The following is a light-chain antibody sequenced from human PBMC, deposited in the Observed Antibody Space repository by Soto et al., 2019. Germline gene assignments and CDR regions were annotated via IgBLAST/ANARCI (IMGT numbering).Light chain of an antibody. CDR3: QQYNNYLIT. J-gene: IGKJ5*01. V-gene: IGKV1-5*03. CDR1: QTISSW. Sequence: DIQMTQSPSTLSGSVGDRVTITCRASQTISSWLAWYQQKPGKAPKLLIYKASSLESGVPSRFSGSGSGTEFTLTISSLQAEDVAVYYCQQYNNYLITFGQGTRLEIK. CDR2: KAS.